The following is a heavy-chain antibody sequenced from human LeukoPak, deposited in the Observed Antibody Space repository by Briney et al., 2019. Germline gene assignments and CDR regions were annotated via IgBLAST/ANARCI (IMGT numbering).Heavy chain of an antibody. V-gene: IGHV1-8*01. CDR2: MNPNSDNT. J-gene: IGHJ5*02. CDR3: ARGPNKSDGGNSGSAWFDP. CDR1: GYTFTTYD. Sequence: ASVKVSCKASGYTFTTYDINWVRQATGQGLEWMGWMNPNSDNTGYAQKFQGRVTMTRNTSISTAYMELSSLRSEDTAVYYCARGPNKSDGGNSGSAWFDPWGQGNLVTVSS. D-gene: IGHD4-23*01.